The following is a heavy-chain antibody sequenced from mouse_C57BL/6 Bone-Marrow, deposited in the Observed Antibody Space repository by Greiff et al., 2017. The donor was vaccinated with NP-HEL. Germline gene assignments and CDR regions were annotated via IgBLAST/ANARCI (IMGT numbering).Heavy chain of an antibody. CDR2: IYPGSGST. V-gene: IGHV1-55*01. CDR3: ARCCYSVSFVS. D-gene: IGHD2-12*01. CDR1: GYTFTSYC. Sequence: QVQLQQPGAELVKPGASVKMSCTASGYTFTSYCITWVKQRPGQGLEWIGDIYPGSGSTNYNEKFKSKATLTVDTSSSTAYMQLSSLTSEDSAVYYCARCCYSVSFVSWGQGTTLSVSA. J-gene: IGHJ2*01.